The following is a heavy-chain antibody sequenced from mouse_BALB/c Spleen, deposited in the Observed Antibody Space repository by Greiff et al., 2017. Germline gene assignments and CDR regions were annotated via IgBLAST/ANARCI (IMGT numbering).Heavy chain of an antibody. Sequence: QVQLKESGAELVKPGASVKLSCKASGYTFTSYYMYWVKQRPGQGLEWIGEINPSNGGTNFNEKFKSKATLTVDKSSSTAYMQLSSLTSEDSAVYYCTRSGAYYRFAWFAYWGQGTLVTVSA. CDR3: TRSGAYYRFAWFAY. J-gene: IGHJ3*01. D-gene: IGHD2-14*01. V-gene: IGHV1S81*02. CDR2: INPSNGGT. CDR1: GYTFTSYY.